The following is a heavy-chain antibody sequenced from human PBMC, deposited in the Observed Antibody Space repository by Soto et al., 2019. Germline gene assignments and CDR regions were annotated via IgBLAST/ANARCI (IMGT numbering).Heavy chain of an antibody. J-gene: IGHJ4*02. V-gene: IGHV3-30-3*01. D-gene: IGHD3-3*01. CDR1: TFVFSVYS. CDR2: ISHDGANK. CDR3: ARDKDQYEFWGGTLDS. Sequence: QVQLVESGGGVVQPARSLRLSCTTSTFVFSVYSLHWVRQAPGKGLECVALISHDGANKYYADSVNGRFTISRDNSKDTLYLQMNSLRTEDTAVSFCARDKDQYEFWGGTLDSGGQGTLVTVSA.